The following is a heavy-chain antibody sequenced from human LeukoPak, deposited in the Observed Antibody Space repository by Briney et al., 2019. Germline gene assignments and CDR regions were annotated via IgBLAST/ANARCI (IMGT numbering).Heavy chain of an antibody. V-gene: IGHV4-61*01. CDR3: ARDRLYRGYSYGFDY. CDR2: IYYSRST. Sequence: SETLSLTCTVSGGSVRSGSYYWSWIRQPPGKGLEWIGYIYYSRSTNCNPSLKSRVTISVDTSKNQFSLKLSSVTAADTAVYYCARDRLYRGYSYGFDYWGQGTLVTVSS. J-gene: IGHJ4*02. CDR1: GGSVRSGSYY. D-gene: IGHD5-18*01.